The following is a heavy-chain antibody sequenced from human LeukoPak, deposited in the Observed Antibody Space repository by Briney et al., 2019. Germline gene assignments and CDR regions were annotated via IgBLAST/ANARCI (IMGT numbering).Heavy chain of an antibody. Sequence: SETLSLTCDVYGGSFSGFYWNWIRQPPGKGLEWIGEIDHSGSTNYNPSLKSRVTMSVDTSKNQFSLKLSSVTAADTAVYYCAREYSSSSDWGQGTLVTVSS. V-gene: IGHV4-34*01. CDR3: AREYSSSSD. CDR2: IDHSGST. D-gene: IGHD6-6*01. J-gene: IGHJ4*02. CDR1: GGSFSGFY.